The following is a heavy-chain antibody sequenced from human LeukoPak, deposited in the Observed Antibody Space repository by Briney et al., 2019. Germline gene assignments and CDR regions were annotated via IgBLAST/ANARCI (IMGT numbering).Heavy chain of an antibody. J-gene: IGHJ6*03. Sequence: PGGSLRLSCAASGFTFSSHAMHWVRQVPGKGLEWVAVISYHGNNKYYADSVKGRFTISRDNSQNTLYLQMNSLRPEDTAVYYCARGGQGQYYYYYYYMDVWGKGTTVTVSS. D-gene: IGHD3-16*01. CDR2: ISYHGNNK. CDR1: GFTFSSHA. CDR3: ARGGQGQYYYYYYYMDV. V-gene: IGHV3-30-3*01.